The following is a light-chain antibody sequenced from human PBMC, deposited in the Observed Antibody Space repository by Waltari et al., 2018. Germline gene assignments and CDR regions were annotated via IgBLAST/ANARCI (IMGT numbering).Light chain of an antibody. CDR3: QQYNTYVT. V-gene: IGKV1-5*03. CDR1: QSISTW. CDR2: KAS. Sequence: DIQMTQSPSTLSASVGDRVTITCRASQSISTWLAWYQPKPGKAPNLLIYKASSLERGVPSRFSGSGSGTEFTLTISSLQPDDFATFYCQQYNTYVTFGPGTKVDIK. J-gene: IGKJ3*01.